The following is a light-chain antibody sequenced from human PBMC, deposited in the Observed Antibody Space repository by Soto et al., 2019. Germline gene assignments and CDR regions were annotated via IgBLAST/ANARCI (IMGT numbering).Light chain of an antibody. J-gene: IGLJ2*01. CDR1: SSDVGGYNY. CDR2: GVS. CDR3: SSYTSTSSLEVV. V-gene: IGLV2-14*01. Sequence: QSALTQPASVSGSPGQSITISCTGTSSDVGGYNYVSWYQQHPGKAPKLMIYGVSNRPSGVSNRFSGSKSGNTASLTISGLQAEDEAEYYCSSYTSTSSLEVVFGGGTKLTVL.